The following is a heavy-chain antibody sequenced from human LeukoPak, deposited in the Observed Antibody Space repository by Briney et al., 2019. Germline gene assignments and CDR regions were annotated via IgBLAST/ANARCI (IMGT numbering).Heavy chain of an antibody. CDR1: GGSISSYY. Sequence: SETLSLTCTVSGGSISSYYWSWIRQPPGQGLEWIGYIYYSGSTNYNPSLKSRVTISVDTSKNQFSLKLSSVTAADTAVYYCARNYAPGWAAFDYWGQGTLVTVSS. V-gene: IGHV4-59*01. CDR2: IYYSGST. J-gene: IGHJ4*02. CDR3: ARNYAPGWAAFDY. D-gene: IGHD1-7*01.